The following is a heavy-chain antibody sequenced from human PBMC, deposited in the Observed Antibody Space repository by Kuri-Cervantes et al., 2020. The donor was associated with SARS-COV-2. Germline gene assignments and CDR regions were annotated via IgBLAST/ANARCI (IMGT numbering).Heavy chain of an antibody. J-gene: IGHJ2*01. CDR3: ARAHAYDFWSGYSHWYFDL. V-gene: IGHV1-69*04. Sequence: SVKVSCKASGGTFSTDGITWVRQAPGQGLEWTGTIIPVLGTTTYSQKFQGRVTITADKSTSTAYMELSSLTSEDTAVYYCARAHAYDFWSGYSHWYFDLWGRGTLVTVSS. D-gene: IGHD3-3*01. CDR2: IIPVLGTT. CDR1: GGTFSTDG.